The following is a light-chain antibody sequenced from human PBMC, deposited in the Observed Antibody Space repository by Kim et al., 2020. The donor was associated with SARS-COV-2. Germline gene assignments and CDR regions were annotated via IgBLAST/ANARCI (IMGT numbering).Light chain of an antibody. Sequence: AIRMTQSPSSLSASTGDRVTITCRASQGISSYLAWYQQKPGKAPKLLIYAASTLQSGVPSRFSGSGSGTDFTLTISCLQSEDFATYYCKQYYSYPKFGQGTKLDIK. CDR3: KQYYSYPK. V-gene: IGKV1-8*01. CDR1: QGISSY. J-gene: IGKJ1*01. CDR2: AAS.